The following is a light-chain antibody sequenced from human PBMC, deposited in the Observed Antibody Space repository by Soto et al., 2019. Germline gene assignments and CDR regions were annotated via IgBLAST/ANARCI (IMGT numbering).Light chain of an antibody. V-gene: IGLV2-14*01. Sequence: QSVLTQPASVSGSPGQSITISCTGTSSDVGGYNYVSWYQQHPGKAPKLMIYDVSNRPSGVSNRFAGSKSGNTASLTISGLQAEDEADYYCSSYTSSSTLDFGGGTQLTVL. CDR1: SSDVGGYNY. CDR2: DVS. J-gene: IGLJ2*01. CDR3: SSYTSSSTLD.